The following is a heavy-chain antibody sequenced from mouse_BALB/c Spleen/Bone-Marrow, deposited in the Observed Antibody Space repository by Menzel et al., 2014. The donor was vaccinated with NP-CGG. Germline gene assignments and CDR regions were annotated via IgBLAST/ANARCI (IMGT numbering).Heavy chain of an antibody. CDR1: GFNIKDTY. CDR3: ANDWFAD. V-gene: IGHV14-3*02. D-gene: IGHD2-3*01. Sequence: EVKLQESGAELVKPGASVKLSCTASGFNIKDTYMHWVKQRPEQGLEWIGRIDPANGNPKYDPKFQGKATITADTSSNTALLHLSSLTSEDTAVYYCANDWFADGGQGTLVTVSA. CDR2: IDPANGNP. J-gene: IGHJ3*01.